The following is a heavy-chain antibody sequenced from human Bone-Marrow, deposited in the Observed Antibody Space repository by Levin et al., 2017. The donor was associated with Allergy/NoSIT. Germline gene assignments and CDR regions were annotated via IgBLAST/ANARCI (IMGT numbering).Heavy chain of an antibody. D-gene: IGHD3-10*01. CDR2: ISESGATI. V-gene: IGHV3-48*03. J-gene: IGHJ4*02. Sequence: GGSLRLSCVGSGFTFSSYEMIWVRQAPGKGLEWVSYISESGATIYYADSVKGRFTISRDNAKNSVNLQMNSLRAEDTAVYYCARALGSSRVPGYWGQGALVTVSS. CDR1: GFTFSSYE. CDR3: ARALGSSRVPGY.